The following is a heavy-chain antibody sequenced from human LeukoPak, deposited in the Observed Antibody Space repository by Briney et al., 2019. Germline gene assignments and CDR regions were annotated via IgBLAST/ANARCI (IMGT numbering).Heavy chain of an antibody. CDR1: GFTFSSYS. CDR3: ARDRTNYYDSSGYWDY. V-gene: IGHV3-21*01. D-gene: IGHD3-22*01. Sequence: GGSLRLSCAASGFTFSSYSMNWVRQAPGQGLEWVSSISSSSSYIYYADSVKGRFTSSRDNAKNSLHLQMNSLRAEDTAVYYCARDRTNYYDSSGYWDYWGQGTLVTVSS. J-gene: IGHJ4*02. CDR2: ISSSSSYI.